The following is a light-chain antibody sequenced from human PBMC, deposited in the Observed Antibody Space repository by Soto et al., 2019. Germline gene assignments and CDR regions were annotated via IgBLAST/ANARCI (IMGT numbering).Light chain of an antibody. V-gene: IGLV2-14*01. J-gene: IGLJ3*02. Sequence: QSALTQPASVSGSPGQSISISCTGGSSDVGGYNYVAWYQQKPGKAPKLLLFEVDHRPSGVSHRFSGSKSGNTASLTISGLQTEDEADYYCSSYTSLNTAVFGGGTQLTVL. CDR1: SSDVGGYNY. CDR3: SSYTSLNTAV. CDR2: EVD.